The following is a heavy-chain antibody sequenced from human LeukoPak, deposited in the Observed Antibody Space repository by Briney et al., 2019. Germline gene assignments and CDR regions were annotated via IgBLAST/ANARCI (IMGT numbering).Heavy chain of an antibody. V-gene: IGHV5-51*01. CDR1: GYSFSNYW. D-gene: IGHD3-9*01. J-gene: IGHJ4*02. Sequence: GESLKIFCEGSGYSFSNYWIAWARQIPGKGLEWMGLVFPGDSDTQYSPSFQGQFTVSADKSVSTAYLHLNNLKASDTAIYYCARQYDLLAGPYYFDFWGQGTLVTVSS. CDR2: VFPGDSDT. CDR3: ARQYDLLAGPYYFDF.